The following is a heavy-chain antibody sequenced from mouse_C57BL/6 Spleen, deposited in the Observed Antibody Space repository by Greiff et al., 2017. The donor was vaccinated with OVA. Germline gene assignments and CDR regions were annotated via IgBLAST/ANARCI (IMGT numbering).Heavy chain of an antibody. CDR1: GYAFSSSW. V-gene: IGHV1-82*01. CDR3: AREADYEYDEG. J-gene: IGHJ3*01. CDR2: IYPGDGDT. Sequence: VQLQQSGPELVKPGASVKISCKASGYAFSSSWMNWVKQRPGKGLEWIGRIYPGDGDTNYNGKFKGKATLTADKSSSTAYMQLSSLTSEDSAVYFCAREADYEYDEGWGQGTLVTVSA. D-gene: IGHD2-4*01.